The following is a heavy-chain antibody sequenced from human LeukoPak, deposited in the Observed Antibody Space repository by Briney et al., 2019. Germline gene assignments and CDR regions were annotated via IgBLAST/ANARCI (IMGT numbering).Heavy chain of an antibody. D-gene: IGHD6-19*01. CDR3: ARAASSGWFVTY. V-gene: IGHV4-34*01. Sequence: SETLSLTCAVYGGSFSGYYWSWIRQPPGKGLEWIGEINHSGSTNYNPSLKSRVTISVDTFKNQFSLKLSSVTAADTAVYYCARAASSGWFVTYWGQGTLVTVSS. CDR1: GGSFSGYY. J-gene: IGHJ4*02. CDR2: INHSGST.